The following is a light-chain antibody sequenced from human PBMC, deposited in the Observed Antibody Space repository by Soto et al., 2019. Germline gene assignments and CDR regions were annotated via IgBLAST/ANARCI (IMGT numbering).Light chain of an antibody. J-gene: IGKJ2*01. CDR2: GAS. CDR3: QQYGKSPYT. CDR1: QSVSSSY. Sequence: EIVLTQSPGTLSLSPGERATLSCRASQSVSSSYLAWYRQKPGQAPRLLIYGASSRATGIPDRFSGSGSGTDFTLTIIRLETEDFAVYYCQQYGKSPYTFGQGTKLEIK. V-gene: IGKV3-20*01.